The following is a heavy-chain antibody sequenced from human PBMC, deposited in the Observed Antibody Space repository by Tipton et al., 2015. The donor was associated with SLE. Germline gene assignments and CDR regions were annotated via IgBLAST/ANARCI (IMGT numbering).Heavy chain of an antibody. Sequence: TLSLTCTVSGGSISSSSHYWGWIRQPPGKGLEWIGSIYYSGSTYYNPSLKSRVTISVDTSKNQFSLKLSSVTAADTAVYYCARHSYYYDSSGYGDAFDIWGQGTMVTVSS. J-gene: IGHJ3*02. V-gene: IGHV4-39*01. CDR1: GGSISSSSHY. D-gene: IGHD3-22*01. CDR3: ARHSYYYDSSGYGDAFDI. CDR2: IYYSGST.